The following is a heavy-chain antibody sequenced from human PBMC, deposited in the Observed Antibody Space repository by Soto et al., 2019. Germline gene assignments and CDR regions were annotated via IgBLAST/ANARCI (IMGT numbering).Heavy chain of an antibody. V-gene: IGHV4-59*01. CDR2: IYDTGISGYTPST. Sequence: SSETLSLTCTVSGGSITSSYWSWTRRPPGKGLEWIAYIYDTGISGYTPSTSYNPSLKSRVTMSVDTSKSQFSLKLTSVTAADTAVYYCARGEDAFFYYGLDVWGQGITVTVSS. J-gene: IGHJ6*02. CDR3: ARGEDAFFYYGLDV. CDR1: GGSITSSY.